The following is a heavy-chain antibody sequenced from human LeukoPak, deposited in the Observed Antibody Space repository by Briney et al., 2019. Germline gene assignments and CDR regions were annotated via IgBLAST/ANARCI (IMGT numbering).Heavy chain of an antibody. CDR2: MYISGET. J-gene: IGHJ4*02. CDR3: ARVRLLWFGELLGYFDY. CDR1: GGSISTYY. D-gene: IGHD3-10*01. Sequence: SETLSLTCTVSGGSISTYYWSWIRQPAGKGLEWIGRMYISGETNYNPSLKSRVTVSLDTSKNHFSLKLNSVTAADTAVYYCARVRLLWFGELLGYFDYWGQGTLVTVSS. V-gene: IGHV4-4*07.